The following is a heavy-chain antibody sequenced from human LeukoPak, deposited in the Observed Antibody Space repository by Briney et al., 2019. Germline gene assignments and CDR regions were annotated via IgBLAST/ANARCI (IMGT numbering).Heavy chain of an antibody. D-gene: IGHD2-2*01. CDR3: ARDPRDIVVVPAAMRYNWFDP. Sequence: SVKVSCKASGGTFSSYAISWVRQAPGQGLEWMGGIIPIFGTANYAQKFQGRVTITADESTSTAYMELSSLRSEDTAVYYCARDPRDIVVVPAAMRYNWFDPLGQGTLVTVSS. CDR1: GGTFSSYA. J-gene: IGHJ5*02. V-gene: IGHV1-69*13. CDR2: IIPIFGTA.